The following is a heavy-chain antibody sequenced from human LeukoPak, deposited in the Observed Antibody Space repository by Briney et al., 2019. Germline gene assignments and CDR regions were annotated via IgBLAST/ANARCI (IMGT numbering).Heavy chain of an antibody. CDR1: GFIFSNYW. CDR3: ARRIEVQTTFDY. V-gene: IGHV3-7*01. J-gene: IGHJ4*02. D-gene: IGHD4/OR15-4a*01. CDR2: IKEDGSET. Sequence: GGSLRLSCAASGFIFSNYWMSWVRQAPGKGLEWVANIKEDGSETYYVDSVKGRFTISRDNAKNSLDLQMSSLRAEDTAVYYCARRIEVQTTFDYWGQGTLVTVSS.